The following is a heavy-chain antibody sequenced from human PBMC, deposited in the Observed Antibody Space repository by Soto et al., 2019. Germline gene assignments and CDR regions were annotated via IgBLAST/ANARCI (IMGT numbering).Heavy chain of an antibody. CDR1: GGSISSGDYY. J-gene: IGHJ3*02. V-gene: IGHV4-30-4*01. D-gene: IGHD1-7*01. Sequence: SETLSLTCTVSGGSISSGDYYWSWIRQPPGKGLEWIGYIYYSGSTYYNPSLKSRVTISVDTSKNQFSLKLSSVTAADTAVYYCASSFLELWPRVNDAFDIWGQGTMVTVSS. CDR3: ASSFLELWPRVNDAFDI. CDR2: IYYSGST.